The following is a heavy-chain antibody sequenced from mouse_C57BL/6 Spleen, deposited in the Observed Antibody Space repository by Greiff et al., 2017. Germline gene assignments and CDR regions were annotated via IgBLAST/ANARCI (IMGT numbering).Heavy chain of an antibody. D-gene: IGHD1-1*01. CDR1: GYTFTSYW. CDR3: ARYPDYYGSSYYFDY. J-gene: IGHJ2*01. V-gene: IGHV1-74*01. CDR2: IHPSDSDT. Sequence: QVQLQQPGAELVKPGASVKVSCKASGYTFTSYWMHWVKQRPGQGLEWIGRIHPSDSDTNYNQKFKGKAQLTVDKSSSTAYMQLRSLTSEDSAVYYCARYPDYYGSSYYFDYWGQGTTLTVSS.